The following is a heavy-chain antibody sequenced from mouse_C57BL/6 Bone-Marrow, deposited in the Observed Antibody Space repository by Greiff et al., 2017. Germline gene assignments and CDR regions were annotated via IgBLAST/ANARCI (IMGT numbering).Heavy chain of an antibody. Sequence: EVMLVESGGGLVKPGGSLKLSCAASGFTFSDYGMHWVRQVPEKGLEWVAYISSGSSTNYYADTVKGRFTISRDNAKNTLFLQMTSLRSEDTAMYYCARPVVNYFDYWGQGTTLTVSS. V-gene: IGHV5-17*01. CDR3: ARPVVNYFDY. D-gene: IGHD1-1*01. CDR1: GFTFSDYG. J-gene: IGHJ2*01. CDR2: ISSGSSTN.